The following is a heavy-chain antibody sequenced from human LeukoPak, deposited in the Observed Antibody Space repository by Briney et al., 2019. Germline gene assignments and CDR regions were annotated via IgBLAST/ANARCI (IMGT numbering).Heavy chain of an antibody. CDR1: GYSISSGYY. V-gene: IGHV4-38-2*02. Sequence: SETLSLTCTVSGYSISSGYYWGWIRQPPGKGLEWIGSIYHSGSTYYNPSLKSRVTISVDTSKNQFSLKLSSVTAADTAVYYCASQITMPNWFDPWDQGTLVTVSS. CDR3: ASQITMPNWFDP. J-gene: IGHJ5*02. CDR2: IYHSGST. D-gene: IGHD3-3*01.